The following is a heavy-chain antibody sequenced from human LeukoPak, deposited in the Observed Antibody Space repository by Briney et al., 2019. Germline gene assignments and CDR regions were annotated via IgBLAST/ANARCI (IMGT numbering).Heavy chain of an antibody. CDR1: GFIFSSYG. CDR2: IRYDGSNK. D-gene: IGHD3-3*01. CDR3: AKPYYDFWSGYPYYFDY. J-gene: IGHJ4*02. V-gene: IGHV3-30*02. Sequence: GGSLRLSCAASGFIFSSYGMHWVRQAPGKGLEWVAFIRYDGSNKYYADSVKGRFTISRDNSKNTLYLQMNSLRAEDTAVYYCAKPYYDFWSGYPYYFDYWGQGTLVTVSS.